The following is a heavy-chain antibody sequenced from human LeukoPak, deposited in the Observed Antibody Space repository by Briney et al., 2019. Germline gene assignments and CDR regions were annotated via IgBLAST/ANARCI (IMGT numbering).Heavy chain of an antibody. CDR1: GFIFSSHH. CDR3: ARGTAWSPLDSDH. D-gene: IGHD2-21*02. V-gene: IGHV3-21*01. Sequence: PGGSLRLSCAASGFIFSSHHMHWVRQPPGKGLEWVSSISYDDSFIYYGNSMKGRFTISRDNANNLLYLQMNSLRAEDTAVYYCARGTAWSPLDSDHWGQGIPVTVSS. J-gene: IGHJ4*02. CDR2: ISYDDSFI.